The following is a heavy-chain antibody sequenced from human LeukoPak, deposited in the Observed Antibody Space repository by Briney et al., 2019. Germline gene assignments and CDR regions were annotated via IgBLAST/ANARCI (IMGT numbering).Heavy chain of an antibody. V-gene: IGHV4-59*10. CDR1: GGSFSGYY. J-gene: IGHJ4*01. CDR3: ARDSTQWLFDY. CDR2: IYTSGST. Sequence: SETLSLTCAAYGGSFSGYYWSWIRQPPGKGLEWIGRIYTSGSTNYNPSLKSRVTMSVDTSKNQFSLKLTSVTAADTAVYYCARDSTQWLFDYWGQGTLVTVSS. D-gene: IGHD3-22*01.